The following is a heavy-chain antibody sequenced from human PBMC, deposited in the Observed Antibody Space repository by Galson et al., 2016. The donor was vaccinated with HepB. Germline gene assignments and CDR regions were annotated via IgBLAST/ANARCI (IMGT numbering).Heavy chain of an antibody. CDR2: TTGSGTVL. CDR1: GFTFGGSY. Sequence: SLRLSCAASGFTFGGSYMSWIRQAPGKGLEWISCTTGSGTVLLYADSVKGRFTISRDNARNSLYLHLNSLRAEDTAVYYCARGHYEVWGQGTLVTVSS. CDR3: ARGHYEV. J-gene: IGHJ4*02. V-gene: IGHV3-11*01. D-gene: IGHD3-3*01.